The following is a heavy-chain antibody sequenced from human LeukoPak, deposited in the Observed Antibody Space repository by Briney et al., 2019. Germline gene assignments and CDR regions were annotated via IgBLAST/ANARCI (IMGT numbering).Heavy chain of an antibody. Sequence: ASVKVSLKAAGYTFTSYGFSWLRPAPGQGLEWMGWIGEYYDNTNNAQKYQGRVTITSHTSISTAYMELSRLRSDDTAVYYCAREGGSSSWYPNWFDPWGQGTLVTVSS. CDR2: IGEYYDNT. V-gene: IGHV1-18*01. CDR1: GYTFTSYG. D-gene: IGHD6-13*01. CDR3: AREGGSSSWYPNWFDP. J-gene: IGHJ5*02.